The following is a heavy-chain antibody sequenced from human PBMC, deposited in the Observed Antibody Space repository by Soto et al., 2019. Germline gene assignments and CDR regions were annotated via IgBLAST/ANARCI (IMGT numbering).Heavy chain of an antibody. CDR3: TDFAR. J-gene: IGHJ4*02. CDR1: GFTFSSAW. V-gene: IGHV3-15*02. Sequence: EVHLVESGGALVKPGGSLRLSCVSSGFTFSSAWMSWVRQAPGKGLEWVARVKSSSDGGAIHYAAPVKGRFTISRDDAGGMLYLQMNGLKNEDSAVYYCTDFARWGQGTSVTVSS. CDR2: VKSSSDGGAI. D-gene: IGHD6-6*01.